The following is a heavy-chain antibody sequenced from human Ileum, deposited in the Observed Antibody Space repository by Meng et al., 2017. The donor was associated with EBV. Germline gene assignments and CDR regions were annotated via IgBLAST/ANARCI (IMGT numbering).Heavy chain of an antibody. D-gene: IGHD1-26*01. CDR2: FYYDGTT. Sequence: VQQQGSAPVLVKPSATLSRTFAVSGYTISATNGWGWIRQPPGKVLECIGHFYYDGTTYNNPLLKSRVTMSIDPSKNQFSLKLNSVTVVDTAVYYCARNSESGVYIDYWGLGTLVTVSS. CDR3: ARNSESGVYIDY. J-gene: IGHJ4*02. CDR1: GYTISATNG. V-gene: IGHV4-28*01.